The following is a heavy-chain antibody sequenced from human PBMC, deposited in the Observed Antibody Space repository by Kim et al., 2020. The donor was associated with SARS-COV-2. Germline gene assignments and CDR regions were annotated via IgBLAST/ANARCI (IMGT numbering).Heavy chain of an antibody. Sequence: ASVKVSCKASGYTFTSYAMHWVRQAPGQRLEWMGWINAGNGNTKYSQKFQGRVTITRDTSASTAYMELSSLRSEDTAVYYCARGRGVVPAAMFVKGWFDPWGQGTLVTVSS. CDR2: INAGNGNT. D-gene: IGHD2-2*01. CDR3: ARGRGVVPAAMFVKGWFDP. CDR1: GYTFTSYA. V-gene: IGHV1-3*01. J-gene: IGHJ5*02.